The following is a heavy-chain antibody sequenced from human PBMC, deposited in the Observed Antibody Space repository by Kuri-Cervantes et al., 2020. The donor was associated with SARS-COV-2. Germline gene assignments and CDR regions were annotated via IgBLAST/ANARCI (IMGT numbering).Heavy chain of an antibody. D-gene: IGHD1-26*01. CDR2: LKTNSGNT. J-gene: IGHJ4*02. CDR3: ATDFAYSGSLWMGY. V-gene: IGHV1-8*01. Sequence: ASVKVSCKAPETTFPNYDINWVRQATGQGLEWMGMLKTNSGNTLYAQIFQGRVTMTEDTSTDTAYMELSSLRSEDTAVYYCATDFAYSGSLWMGYWGQGTLVTVSS. CDR1: ETTFPNYD.